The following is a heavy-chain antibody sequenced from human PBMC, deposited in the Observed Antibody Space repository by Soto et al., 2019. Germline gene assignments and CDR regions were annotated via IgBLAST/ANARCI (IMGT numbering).Heavy chain of an antibody. CDR1: GFTFSSYG. Sequence: GGSLRLSCAASGFTFSSYGMHWVRQAPGKGLEWVAVIWYDGSNKYYADSVKGRFTISRDNSKNTLYLQMNSLRAGDTAVYYCAMSIAAAGSFGPYYYYGMDVWGQGTTVTVSS. J-gene: IGHJ6*02. CDR3: AMSIAAAGSFGPYYYYGMDV. CDR2: IWYDGSNK. V-gene: IGHV3-33*01. D-gene: IGHD6-13*01.